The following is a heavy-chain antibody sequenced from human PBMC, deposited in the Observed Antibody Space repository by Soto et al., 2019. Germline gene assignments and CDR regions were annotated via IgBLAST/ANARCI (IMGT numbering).Heavy chain of an antibody. V-gene: IGHV4-59*08. J-gene: IGHJ4*02. CDR3: GRIAPHGDNAY. CDR2: IYRGNT. CDR1: GGSISGYY. Sequence: QVQLQASGPGVVTPSETLSLTCTISGGSISGYYWTWSRQSPGKGLEYIGYIYRGNTNYNPSLNSRVTISVDTDKNHFSLKLSSVTAADTAVYYCGRIAPHGDNAYRGQGTEVTGSS. D-gene: IGHD7-27*01.